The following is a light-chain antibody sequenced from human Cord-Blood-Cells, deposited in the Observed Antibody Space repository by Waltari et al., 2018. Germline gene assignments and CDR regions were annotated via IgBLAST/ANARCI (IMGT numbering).Light chain of an antibody. Sequence: QMTQSPSSLSASVGDRVTITCRASQSISSYLNWYQQKPGKAPKLLIYAASSLQSGVPSRFSGSVSGTDFTLTISSLQPEDFATYYCQQSYSTPYTFGQGTKLEIK. V-gene: IGKV1-39*01. J-gene: IGKJ2*01. CDR1: QSISSY. CDR2: AAS. CDR3: QQSYSTPYT.